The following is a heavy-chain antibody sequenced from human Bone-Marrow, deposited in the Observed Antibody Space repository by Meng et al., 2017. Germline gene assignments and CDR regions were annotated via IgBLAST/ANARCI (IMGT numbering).Heavy chain of an antibody. J-gene: IGHJ4*02. Sequence: ASVKVSCKASGYTLTHYAINWLRQAPGQGLEWMGWINTNTGNPTYAQGFTGRLVFSLDTSVSTAYLQLSGLKADDTAVYYCTRDGYSDCSSTSCFDYWGQGTLVTVSS. V-gene: IGHV7-4-1*02. CDR3: TRDGYSDCSSTSCFDY. D-gene: IGHD2-2*01. CDR1: GYTLTHYA. CDR2: INTNTGNP.